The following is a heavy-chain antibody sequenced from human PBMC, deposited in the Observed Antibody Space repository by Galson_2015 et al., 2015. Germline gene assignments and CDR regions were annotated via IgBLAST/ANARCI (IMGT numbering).Heavy chain of an antibody. CDR2: VSGSGYSS. V-gene: IGHV3-23*01. D-gene: IGHD5-12*01. CDR3: AKETRRAVSTGYSDY. J-gene: IGHJ4*02. CDR1: GFTFSSYA. Sequence: SLRLSCAASGFTFSSYAMSWVRQAPGKGLEWVSGVSGSGYSSYYADSVKGRFTISRDNSKNTLFLQMNSLGAEDTAIYYCAKETRRAVSTGYSDYWVLRTLAKVST.